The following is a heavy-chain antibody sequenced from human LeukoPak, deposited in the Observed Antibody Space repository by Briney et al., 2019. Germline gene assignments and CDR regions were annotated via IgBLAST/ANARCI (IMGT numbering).Heavy chain of an antibody. CDR2: ISGSGGTT. D-gene: IGHD1-26*01. CDR1: GFMFSSYA. J-gene: IGHJ4*02. V-gene: IGHV3-23*01. CDR3: AKDNKGSGSYFGY. Sequence: PGGSLRLSCSASGFMFSSYAISWVRQAPGKGLEWVSAISGSGGTTYYADSVKGRFTISRDNSKNTVFLQMNSLRAEDTAVYYCAKDNKGSGSYFGYWGQGTLVTVSS.